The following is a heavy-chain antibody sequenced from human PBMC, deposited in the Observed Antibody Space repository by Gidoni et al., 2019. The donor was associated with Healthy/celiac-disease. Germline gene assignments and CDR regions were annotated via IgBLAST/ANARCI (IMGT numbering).Heavy chain of an antibody. D-gene: IGHD4-17*01. CDR1: GFTFSSHW. V-gene: IGHV3-7*01. CDR3: ASPPYGDYSLRY. CDR2: IKKDGSEK. J-gene: IGHJ4*02. Sequence: EVQLVESVGGLVQPGGSLRLSCAASGFTFSSHWMSWVRQAPGKGLEWVAKIKKDGSEKYYVDSVKGRFTISRDNAKNSMYLQMNSLRAEDTAVYYCASPPYGDYSLRYWGQGTLVTVSS.